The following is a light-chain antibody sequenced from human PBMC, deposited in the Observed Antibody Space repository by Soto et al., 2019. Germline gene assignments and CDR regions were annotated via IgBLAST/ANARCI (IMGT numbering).Light chain of an antibody. CDR2: GAT. Sequence: DIQMTQSPSSLSASVGDRVTITCRASQTITTYLNWYQQRPGKAPKLLIFGATALQGGVPSRFSGSGSGTEFTLSISRLQTDDFATYYCQQYGSFSPSTFGGGTKVDIK. CDR3: QQYGSFSPST. J-gene: IGKJ4*01. CDR1: QTITTY. V-gene: IGKV1-39*01.